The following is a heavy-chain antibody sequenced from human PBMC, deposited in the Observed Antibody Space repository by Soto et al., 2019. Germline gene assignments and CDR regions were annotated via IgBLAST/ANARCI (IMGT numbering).Heavy chain of an antibody. D-gene: IGHD2-2*01. V-gene: IGHV4-59*01. CDR1: GGSISSYY. Sequence: QVQLQESGPGLVKPSETLSLTCTVSGGSISSYYWSWVRQPPGKGLEWIGCIYYSGSTSYNPSLTSRVTLSLDTSQNQFSLKLSAVTAGDTAVYYCARENTSTWKTYYYYYGVDVWGQGTTVTVSS. CDR3: ARENTSTWKTYYYYYGVDV. CDR2: IYYSGST. J-gene: IGHJ6*02.